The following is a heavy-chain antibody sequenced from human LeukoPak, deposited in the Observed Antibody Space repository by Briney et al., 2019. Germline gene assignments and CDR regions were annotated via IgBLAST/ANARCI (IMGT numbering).Heavy chain of an antibody. Sequence: SETLSLTCTVSGGSISSGSYYWSWIRQPAGKGLEWIGRIYTSGSTNYNPSLNGRVTISVDTSNNQFSLKLSSVTAADTAVYYCARGSSSSTSPHAFDIWGQGTMVTVSS. J-gene: IGHJ3*02. CDR1: GGSISSGSYY. D-gene: IGHD2-2*01. CDR2: IYTSGST. CDR3: ARGSSSSTSPHAFDI. V-gene: IGHV4-61*02.